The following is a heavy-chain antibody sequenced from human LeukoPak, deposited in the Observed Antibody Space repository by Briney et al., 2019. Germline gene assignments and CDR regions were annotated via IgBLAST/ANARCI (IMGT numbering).Heavy chain of an antibody. J-gene: IGHJ4*02. CDR1: GFTFSSHA. Sequence: GTSLRLSCAASGFTFSSHAMHWVRQAPGKGLEWVAFISYDGSNKYYADSVKGRFTISRDNSKNTLYLQMNSLRAEDTAVYYCARDRGSSSWYYFDYWGQGALVSVSS. CDR2: ISYDGSNK. V-gene: IGHV3-30-3*01. CDR3: ARDRGSSSWYYFDY. D-gene: IGHD6-13*01.